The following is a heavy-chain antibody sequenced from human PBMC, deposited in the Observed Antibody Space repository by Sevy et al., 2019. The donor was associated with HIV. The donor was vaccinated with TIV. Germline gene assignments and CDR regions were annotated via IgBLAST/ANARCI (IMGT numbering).Heavy chain of an antibody. V-gene: IGHV3-30*18. J-gene: IGHJ4*02. D-gene: IGHD2-2*01. CDR3: AKDGGYCSSTSCYAIYYFDY. Sequence: GGSLRLSCAASGFTFSSYGMHWVRQAPGKGLEWVAVISYDGSNKYYADSVKGRFTISRDNSKNTLYLQMNSLGAEDTAVYYCAKDGGYCSSTSCYAIYYFDYWGQGTLVTVSS. CDR1: GFTFSSYG. CDR2: ISYDGSNK.